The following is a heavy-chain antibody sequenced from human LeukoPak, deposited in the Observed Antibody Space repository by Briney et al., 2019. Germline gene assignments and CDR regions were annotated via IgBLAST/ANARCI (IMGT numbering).Heavy chain of an antibody. Sequence: TSQTLSLTCTVSGGSISSGGYYWSWIRQHPGKGLEWIGYIYYSGSTYYNPSLKSRVTISVDTSKNQFSLKLSSVTAADTAVYYCARAHHDSSGYFSYSYYYGMDVWGQGTTVAVSS. D-gene: IGHD3-22*01. V-gene: IGHV4-31*03. CDR1: GGSISSGGYY. CDR3: ARAHHDSSGYFSYSYYYGMDV. J-gene: IGHJ6*02. CDR2: IYYSGST.